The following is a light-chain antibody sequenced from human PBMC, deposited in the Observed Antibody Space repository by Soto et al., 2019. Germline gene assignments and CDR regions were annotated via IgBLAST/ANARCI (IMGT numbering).Light chain of an antibody. CDR1: QSVSSCY. Sequence: EIVLTQSPGTLSLSPGERATLACRASQSVSSCYLAWYQQKPDQAPRLLLYGASSRATGIPDRFSGSGSGTDFTLTISRLEPEDFAVYYCQQYCSSPPTFGGGTKVEIK. CDR3: QQYCSSPPT. V-gene: IGKV3-20*01. CDR2: GAS. J-gene: IGKJ4*01.